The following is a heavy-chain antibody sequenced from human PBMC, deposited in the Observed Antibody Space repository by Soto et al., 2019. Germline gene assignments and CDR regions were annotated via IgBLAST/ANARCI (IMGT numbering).Heavy chain of an antibody. CDR2: IDSDGSRT. J-gene: IGHJ6*01. Sequence: EVQLVESGGGLVQPGGSLRVSCAASGFTFGSYWMTWVRQAPGKGLVWVSRIDSDGSRTTYADSVKGRFTTSRDNAKNTLYLQMISLGGEDTAVYYCAIGRPYGMDVWGHGTTVTVSS. CDR1: GFTFGSYW. V-gene: IGHV3-74*01. CDR3: AIGRPYGMDV.